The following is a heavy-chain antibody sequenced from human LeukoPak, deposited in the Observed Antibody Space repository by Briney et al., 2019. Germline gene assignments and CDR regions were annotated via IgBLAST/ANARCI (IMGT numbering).Heavy chain of an antibody. CDR3: AREATSNAQIDY. J-gene: IGHJ4*02. Sequence: GGSLRLSCAASGFTFSSYAMSWVRQAPGKGLEWVSAISGSGTNTYYADSVKGRFTISRDNSKNTLFLQMNSLRAEDTAVYCCAREATSNAQIDYWGQGTLVTVSS. CDR2: ISGSGTNT. CDR1: GFTFSSYA. D-gene: IGHD1-26*01. V-gene: IGHV3-23*01.